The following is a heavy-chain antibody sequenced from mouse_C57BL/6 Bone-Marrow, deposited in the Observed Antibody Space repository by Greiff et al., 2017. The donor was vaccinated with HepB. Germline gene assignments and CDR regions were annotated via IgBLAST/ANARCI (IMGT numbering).Heavy chain of an antibody. CDR3: ARSGTTVVAKQLGFAY. CDR2: IYPSDSET. V-gene: IGHV1-61*01. D-gene: IGHD1-1*01. J-gene: IGHJ3*01. CDR1: GYTFTSYW. Sequence: QVQLQQPGAELVRPGSSVKLSCKASGYTFTSYWMDWVKQRPGQGLEWIGNIYPSDSETHYNQKFKDKATLTVDKSSSTAYMQLSSLTSEDSAVYYCARSGTTVVAKQLGFAYWGQGTLVTVSA.